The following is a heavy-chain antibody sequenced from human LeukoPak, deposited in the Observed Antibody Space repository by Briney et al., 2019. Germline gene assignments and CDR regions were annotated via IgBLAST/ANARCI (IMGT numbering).Heavy chain of an antibody. CDR2: INSDGSST. D-gene: IGHD3-22*01. V-gene: IGHV3-74*01. Sequence: GRSLRLSCAASGFTFSSYWMHWVRQAPGKGLVWVSRINSDGSSTSYADSVKGRFTISRDNAKNTLYLQMNSLRAEDTAVYYCASLPDSSGLDYWGQGTLVTVSS. CDR1: GFTFSSYW. J-gene: IGHJ4*02. CDR3: ASLPDSSGLDY.